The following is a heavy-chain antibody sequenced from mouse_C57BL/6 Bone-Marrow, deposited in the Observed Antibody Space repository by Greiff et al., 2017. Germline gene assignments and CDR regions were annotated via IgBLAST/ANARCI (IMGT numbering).Heavy chain of an antibody. CDR2: IYPGGGYT. Sequence: VQLQQSGAELVRPGTSVKMSCKASGYNFHNYWTGWAKQRPGHGLEWIGDIYPGGGYTNYNEKFKGKATLTADKSSSTAYMQFSSLTSEESAIYYSARYYGLWYLDVWGTGTTGTVSS. CDR3: ARYYGLWYLDV. D-gene: IGHD1-2*01. CDR1: GYNFHNYW. J-gene: IGHJ1*03. V-gene: IGHV1-63*01.